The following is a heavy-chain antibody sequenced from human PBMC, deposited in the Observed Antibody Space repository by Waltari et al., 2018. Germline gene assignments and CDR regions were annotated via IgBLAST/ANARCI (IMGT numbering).Heavy chain of an antibody. CDR2: IWYDGSNK. V-gene: IGHV3-33*01. Sequence: QVQLVESGGGVVQPGRSLRLSCAASGFTFSTYGMPWVRPAPGKGLEWVAVIWYDGSNKYYADSVKGRFTISRDNSKNTLYLQMNSLRAEDTAVYYCASGRRFLEWGGWFDPWGQGTLVTVSS. CDR1: GFTFSTYG. J-gene: IGHJ5*02. CDR3: ASGRRFLEWGGWFDP. D-gene: IGHD3-3*01.